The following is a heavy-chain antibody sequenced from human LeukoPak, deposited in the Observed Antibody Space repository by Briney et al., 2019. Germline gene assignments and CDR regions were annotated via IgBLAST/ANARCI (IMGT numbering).Heavy chain of an antibody. J-gene: IGHJ4*02. CDR2: ISYSGST. D-gene: IGHD6-19*01. V-gene: IGHV4-59*08. CDR3: ARPRSSVWYGGLDY. Sequence: SETLSLTCTVSGGSISSYYWSWIRQPPGKGLEWIGYISYSGSTNYNPSLKSRVTISLDTSKNQFSLKLSSVTAADTAVYYCARPRSSVWYGGLDYWGQGTLVTVSS. CDR1: GGSISSYY.